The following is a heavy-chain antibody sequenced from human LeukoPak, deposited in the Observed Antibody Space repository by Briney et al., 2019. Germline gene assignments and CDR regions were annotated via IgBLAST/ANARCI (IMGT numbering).Heavy chain of an antibody. CDR2: ISSSSSTM. Sequence: TGGSLRLSCAVSGFTFSSYNMNWVRQAPGRGLEWVSYISSSSSTMYYADSVKGRFTISRDNARNSLYLQMNSLRAEDTAVYYCASGREMTTVIKAFDIWGQGTTVTVSS. V-gene: IGHV3-48*01. J-gene: IGHJ3*02. D-gene: IGHD4-23*01. CDR1: GFTFSSYN. CDR3: ASGREMTTVIKAFDI.